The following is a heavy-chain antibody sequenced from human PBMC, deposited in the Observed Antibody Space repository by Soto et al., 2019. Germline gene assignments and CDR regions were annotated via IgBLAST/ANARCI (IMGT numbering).Heavy chain of an antibody. D-gene: IGHD4-17*01. CDR1: GFALTTYG. Sequence: EVQLLESGGGLVQPGGSLRLSCAASGFALTTYGMTWVRRAPGKGLEWVSTVSASGSGSYYVEPVKGRFTVSRDNSKNTVYLQMNSLRDEDTAVCYWARTSYGDAWNFGLDVWGQGTTVTVSS. V-gene: IGHV3-23*01. CDR3: ARTSYGDAWNFGLDV. J-gene: IGHJ6*02. CDR2: VSASGSGS.